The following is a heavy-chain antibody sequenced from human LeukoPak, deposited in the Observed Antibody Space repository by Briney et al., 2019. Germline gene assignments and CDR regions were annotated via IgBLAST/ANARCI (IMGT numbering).Heavy chain of an antibody. D-gene: IGHD1-26*01. CDR3: ARERSYYRGHDAFDI. V-gene: IGHV4-34*01. J-gene: IGHJ3*02. Sequence: SETLSLTCAVYGGSFSGYYWSWIRQPPGKGLEWIGEINHSGSTNYNPSLKSRVTISVDTSKNQFSLKLSPVTAADTAVYYCARERSYYRGHDAFDIWGQGTMVTVSS. CDR2: INHSGST. CDR1: GGSFSGYY.